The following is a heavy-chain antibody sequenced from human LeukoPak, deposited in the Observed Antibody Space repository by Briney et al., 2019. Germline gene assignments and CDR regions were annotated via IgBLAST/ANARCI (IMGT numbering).Heavy chain of an antibody. CDR3: ARGLFGARVFDY. Sequence: ASETLSLTCTVSGGSISSGDYYWSWIRQPPGKGLEWIGYIYYSGSTYYNPSLKSRVTISVDTSKNQFSLKLSSVTAADTAVYYCARGLFGARVFDYWGQGTLVTVSP. CDR2: IYYSGST. CDR1: GGSISSGDYY. D-gene: IGHD3-16*01. V-gene: IGHV4-30-4*01. J-gene: IGHJ4*02.